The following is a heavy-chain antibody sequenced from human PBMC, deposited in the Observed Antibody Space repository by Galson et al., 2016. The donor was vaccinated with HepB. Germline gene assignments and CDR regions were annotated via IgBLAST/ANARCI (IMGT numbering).Heavy chain of an antibody. CDR2: ISSSSNYI. CDR1: GFDFTPYS. J-gene: IGHJ4*02. D-gene: IGHD3-16*01. CDR3: ARDREIAGALYTSLGY. V-gene: IGHV3-21*01. Sequence: SLRLSCAASGFDFTPYSMNWVRQAPGKGLEWVSYISSSSNYIYYADSAKGRFTISRDNARNSLYLQMNSLRAEDTAVYYCARDREIAGALYTSLGYWGQGTLVTVSS.